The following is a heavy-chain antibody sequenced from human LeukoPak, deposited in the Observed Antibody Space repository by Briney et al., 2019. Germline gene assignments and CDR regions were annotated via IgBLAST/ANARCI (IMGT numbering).Heavy chain of an antibody. D-gene: IGHD2-2*02. Sequence: ASVKVSCKASGYTFTGYYMHWVRQAPGQGLEWMGWINPNSGGTNYAQKFQGRVTMTRNTSISTAYMELSSLRSEDTAVYYCAIGYCSSTSCYTRVYYYYGMDVWGQGTTVTVSS. CDR1: GYTFTGYY. CDR3: AIGYCSSTSCYTRVYYYYGMDV. V-gene: IGHV1-2*02. CDR2: INPNSGGT. J-gene: IGHJ6*02.